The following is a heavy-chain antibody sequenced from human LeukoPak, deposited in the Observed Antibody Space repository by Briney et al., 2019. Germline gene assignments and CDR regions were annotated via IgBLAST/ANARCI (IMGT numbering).Heavy chain of an antibody. Sequence: PSETLSLTCAVYGGSLNGYFWSWIRQPPGKGLEGIGEGGNSGGTKFNPSLKSRVTISADTSKNQFSLKLSSVTAADTAVYYCARQIPYYYDSSGYKGAFDIWGQGTMVTVSS. D-gene: IGHD3-22*01. CDR1: GGSLNGYF. CDR3: ARQIPYYYDSSGYKGAFDI. V-gene: IGHV4-34*01. J-gene: IGHJ3*02. CDR2: GGNSGGT.